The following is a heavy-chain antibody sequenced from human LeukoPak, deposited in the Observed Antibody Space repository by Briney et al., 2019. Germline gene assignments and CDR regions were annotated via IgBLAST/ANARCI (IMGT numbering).Heavy chain of an antibody. CDR1: GFTFSSYA. J-gene: IGHJ4*02. CDR2: ISGSGGST. V-gene: IGHV3-23*01. Sequence: PGGSLRLSCAASGFTFSSYAMSWVRQAPGKGLEWVSAISGSGGSTYYADSVKGRFTISRGNSKNTLYLQMNSLRAEDTAVYYCAKSSSGWSMADDYFDYWGQGTLVTVSS. D-gene: IGHD6-19*01. CDR3: AKSSSGWSMADDYFDY.